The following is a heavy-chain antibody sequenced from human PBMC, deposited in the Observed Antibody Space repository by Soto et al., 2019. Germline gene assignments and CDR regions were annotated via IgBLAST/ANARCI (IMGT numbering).Heavy chain of an antibody. CDR3: AVTMTNYYYYGMDV. V-gene: IGHV1-69*12. J-gene: IGHJ6*02. Sequence: QVQLVQSGAEVKKPGSSVKVSCKASGGTFSSYAISWVRQALGQGLEWMGGIIPIFGTADYAQKFQGRVTITAGESTSTAYMELSSLRSEDTAVYYCAVTMTNYYYYGMDVWGQGTTVTVSS. D-gene: IGHD3-22*01. CDR1: GGTFSSYA. CDR2: IIPIFGTA.